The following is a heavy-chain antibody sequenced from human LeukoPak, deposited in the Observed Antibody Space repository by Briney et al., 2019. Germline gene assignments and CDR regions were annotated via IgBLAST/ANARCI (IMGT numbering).Heavy chain of an antibody. V-gene: IGHV3-74*01. CDR2: ISTDGSR. CDR1: GFTFNKSC. Sequence: SGGSLSPSYAASGFTFNKSCIRCARQAAGKGLVWVSRISTDGSRDYADSVKGRFTISRDNAKNTLYLKMNSLRVEDTPIYYFVKLTKYGDHGIEYWGQGTLVTVSS. CDR3: VKLTKYGDHGIEY. J-gene: IGHJ4*02. D-gene: IGHD1-26*01.